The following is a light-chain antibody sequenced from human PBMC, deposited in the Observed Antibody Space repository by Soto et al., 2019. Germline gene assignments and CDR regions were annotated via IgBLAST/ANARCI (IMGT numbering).Light chain of an antibody. CDR1: QSPLHSDGYNY. V-gene: IGKV2-28*01. CDR2: LGS. Sequence: DIVMTQSPLSLPVSPGEPASISCRCSQSPLHSDGYNYLDWYLQKPGQSPLLLIYLGSNRASGVPDRFSGSGSGTDFTLKISRVEAEDVGVYYCMQALQPPPTFGQGTKLEIK. CDR3: MQALQPPPT. J-gene: IGKJ2*01.